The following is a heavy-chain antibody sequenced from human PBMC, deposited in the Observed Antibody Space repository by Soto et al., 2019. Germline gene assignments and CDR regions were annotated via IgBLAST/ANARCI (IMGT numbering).Heavy chain of an antibody. J-gene: IGHJ4*02. CDR3: ARRGFLATTHTAYFDH. V-gene: IGHV3-23*01. D-gene: IGHD1-1*01. CDR2: ISGGGSVA. Sequence: PGGSLRLSCAASRFSFSSYAMSWVRQAPGKGLEWVSSISGGGSVAYYADSVKGRFTISRDNSQNTLYLQMNSLRADDTAVYYCARRGFLATTHTAYFDHWGQGALVTVSS. CDR1: RFSFSSYA.